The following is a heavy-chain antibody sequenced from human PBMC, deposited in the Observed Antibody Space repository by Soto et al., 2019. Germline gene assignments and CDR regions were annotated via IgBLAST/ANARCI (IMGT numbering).Heavy chain of an antibody. D-gene: IGHD5-12*01. CDR1: SYTFTSYG. CDR3: ARTFGYSGYDSRFDY. Sequence: QVQQVQSGAEVKKPGASVKVSCKASSYTFTSYGISWVRQAPGQGLEWMGWISAYNGNTNYARKLQGRVTMTTDTSTSTAYMELRSLRSDDTAVYYCARTFGYSGYDSRFDYWGQGTLVTVSS. V-gene: IGHV1-18*01. J-gene: IGHJ4*02. CDR2: ISAYNGNT.